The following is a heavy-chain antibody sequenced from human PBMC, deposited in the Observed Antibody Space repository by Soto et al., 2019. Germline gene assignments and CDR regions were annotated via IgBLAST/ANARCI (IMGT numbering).Heavy chain of an antibody. CDR3: AHRGRVGAGYFDY. CDR1: GFSLSPSGVG. V-gene: IGHV2-5*02. CDR2: IYSDDDQ. D-gene: IGHD3-16*01. Sequence: QITLKESGPTLVKPTQTLTLTCSFSGFSLSPSGVGVAWIRQSPGQALEWLALIYSDDDQRYNPSLKSRLTITKDTSKNQVVLTITNMDPVDTATYYWAHRGRVGAGYFDYWGQGTLVTVSS. J-gene: IGHJ4*02.